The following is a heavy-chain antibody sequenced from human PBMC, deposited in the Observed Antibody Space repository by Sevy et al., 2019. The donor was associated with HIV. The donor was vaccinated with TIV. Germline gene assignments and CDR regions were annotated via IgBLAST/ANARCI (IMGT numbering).Heavy chain of an antibody. Sequence: GGSLRLSCAASGFTFSDSYMSWFRQAPGKGLEWVSYISSGGTIIYYADSVKGRFTISRDNAKNSLYLQMSSLRAEDTAVYYCARARYNYGSFYFDYWGQGTLVTVSS. CDR3: ARARYNYGSFYFDY. CDR1: GFTFSDSY. CDR2: ISSGGTII. D-gene: IGHD5-18*01. V-gene: IGHV3-11*01. J-gene: IGHJ4*02.